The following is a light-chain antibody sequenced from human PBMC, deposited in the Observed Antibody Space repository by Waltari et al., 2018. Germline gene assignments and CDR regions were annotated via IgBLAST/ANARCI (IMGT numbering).Light chain of an antibody. J-gene: IGLJ1*01. CDR3: QSYESSLRGFYF. V-gene: IGLV1-40*01. Sequence: QSVLTQPPSLSGAPGQRVTISSTGSSSNIGAGYGVQCDQQFRGTDPKLLNYDNTNRPPGVPLRIYGSKSGTSASLAITGLQAEDEAVYYCQSYESSLRGFYFYGKGTKDTV. CDR2: DNT. CDR1: SSNIGAGYG.